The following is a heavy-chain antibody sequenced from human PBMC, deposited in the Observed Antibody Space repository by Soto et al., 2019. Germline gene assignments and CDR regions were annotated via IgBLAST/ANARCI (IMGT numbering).Heavy chain of an antibody. V-gene: IGHV1-18*01. CDR3: ARDPLTRYCSGPSCYLGCAFDI. D-gene: IGHD2-2*01. Sequence: GASVKVSCKASGYTFTSFGISWVRQAPRQGLEWMGWISAYNGNTKYAQKFQGRVTITTDTSTSTAFMELRSLRSDDTAVYYCARDPLTRYCSGPSCYLGCAFDIWGQGTMVTVSS. CDR2: ISAYNGNT. J-gene: IGHJ3*02. CDR1: GYTFTSFG.